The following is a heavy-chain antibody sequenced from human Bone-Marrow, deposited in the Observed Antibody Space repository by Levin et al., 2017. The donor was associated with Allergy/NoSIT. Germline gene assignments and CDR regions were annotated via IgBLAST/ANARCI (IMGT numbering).Heavy chain of an antibody. V-gene: IGHV3-21*01. D-gene: IGHD3-22*01. CDR2: ISSSSSYI. J-gene: IGHJ3*02. CDR1: GFTFSSYS. CDR3: ARGEILVVSDAFDI. Sequence: ASVKVSCAASGFTFSSYSMNWVRQAPGKGLEWVSSISSSSSYIYYADSVKGRFTISRDNAKNSLYLQMNSLRAEDTAVYYCARGEILVVSDAFDIWGQGTMVTVSS.